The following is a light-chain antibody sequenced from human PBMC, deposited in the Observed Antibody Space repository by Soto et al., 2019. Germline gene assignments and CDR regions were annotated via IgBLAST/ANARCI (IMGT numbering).Light chain of an antibody. J-gene: IGKJ5*01. V-gene: IGKV3-20*01. CDR1: QNVRTK. CDR3: QQYGSSPIT. Sequence: EIVMTQSPDILSVSPGEGATLSCRASQNVRTKLAWYQQKAGQAPRLLIYGASSRATGIPDRFSGSGSGTDFTLTISRLEPEDFAVYYCQQYGSSPITFGQGTRLEIK. CDR2: GAS.